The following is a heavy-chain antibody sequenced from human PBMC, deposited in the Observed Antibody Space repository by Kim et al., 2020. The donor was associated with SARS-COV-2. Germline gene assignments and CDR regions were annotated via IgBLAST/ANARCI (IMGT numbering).Heavy chain of an antibody. Sequence: GGSLRLSCAASGFTFSSYGMHWVRQAPGKGLEWVAVIWYDGSNKYYADSVKGRFTISRDNSKNTLYLQMNSLRAEDTAVYYCAKESGSGWNFDYWGHGTLVTVSP. CDR3: AKESGSGWNFDY. CDR2: IWYDGSNK. V-gene: IGHV3-33*06. CDR1: GFTFSSYG. J-gene: IGHJ4*01. D-gene: IGHD6-19*01.